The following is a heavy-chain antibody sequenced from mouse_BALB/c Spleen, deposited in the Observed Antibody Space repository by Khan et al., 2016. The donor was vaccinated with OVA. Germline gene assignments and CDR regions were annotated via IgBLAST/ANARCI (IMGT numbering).Heavy chain of an antibody. J-gene: IGHJ4*01. Sequence: EVQLQESGPGLVKPSQSLSLTCTVTGYSITSDCAWNWIRQFPGNKLEWMGYISYSGSTTYNPSLKSRITITRDTSKDQFFLQLKSVTSEDTATYYCASDLGRYYALDYWGQGTSVTVSS. CDR3: ASDLGRYYALDY. CDR2: ISYSGST. D-gene: IGHD4-1*01. V-gene: IGHV3-2*02. CDR1: GYSITSDCA.